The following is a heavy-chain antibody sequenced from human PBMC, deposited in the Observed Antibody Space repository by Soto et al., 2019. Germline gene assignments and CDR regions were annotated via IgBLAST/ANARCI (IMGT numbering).Heavy chain of an antibody. V-gene: IGHV1-18*01. J-gene: IGHJ4*02. CDR3: ARDRNHGLDN. CDR2: ISANSGNT. D-gene: IGHD1-1*01. Sequence: QVQLVQSGAEVKKPGASVKVSCKACGYTFTSSGISWVRQARGQGLEWMGWISANSGNTNYAETLQGRVTMTTETSTTTAYMELRSLRSDDTAVYYCARDRNHGLDNWGQGTLVTVSS. CDR1: GYTFTSSG.